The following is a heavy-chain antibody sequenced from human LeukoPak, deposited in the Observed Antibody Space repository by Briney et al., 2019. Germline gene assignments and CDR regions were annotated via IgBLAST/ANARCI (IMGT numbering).Heavy chain of an antibody. J-gene: IGHJ4*02. Sequence: GGSLRLSXAASGFAFXXXXXXXXXQXPXXXXXXXXXISDSXDRTYYVDSXKGRFXXSRDNSKNTLYLQMNSLRADDTAVYYCAKDARRSSGWYFFDHWGQGILVTVSS. D-gene: IGHD6-19*01. CDR3: AKDARRSSGWYFFDH. V-gene: IGHV3-23*01. CDR2: ISDSXDRT. CDR1: GFAFXXXX.